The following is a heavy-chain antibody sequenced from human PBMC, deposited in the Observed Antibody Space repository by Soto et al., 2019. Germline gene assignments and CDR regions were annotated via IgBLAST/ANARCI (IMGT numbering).Heavy chain of an antibody. J-gene: IGHJ4*02. Sequence: SETLSLTCTVSGASISNYYWSWIRQPAGKGLECLGRIYASGTTTYNPSPRSRVTMSVDTSKNQFSLNLNSVTAADTAVYYCARESRSELGTVEYWGQGTLVTVSS. V-gene: IGHV4-4*07. CDR3: ARESRSELGTVEY. CDR2: IYASGTT. D-gene: IGHD1-1*01. CDR1: GASISNYY.